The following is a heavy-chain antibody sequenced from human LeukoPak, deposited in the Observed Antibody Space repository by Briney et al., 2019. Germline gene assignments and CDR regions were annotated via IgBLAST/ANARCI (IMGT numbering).Heavy chain of an antibody. V-gene: IGHV3-13*05. CDR2: ISIAGAP. D-gene: IGHD5-24*01. Sequence: GGSLRFPCAASEFTFSSYDMHWSRQGTGKGLEWFSAISIAGAPYYPASVKGRFTISRQNPKNSFYLQMTSLRARDTAVYYCARWMSSITPEYFDLWGRGTLVTVSS. J-gene: IGHJ2*01. CDR3: ARWMSSITPEYFDL. CDR1: EFTFSSYD.